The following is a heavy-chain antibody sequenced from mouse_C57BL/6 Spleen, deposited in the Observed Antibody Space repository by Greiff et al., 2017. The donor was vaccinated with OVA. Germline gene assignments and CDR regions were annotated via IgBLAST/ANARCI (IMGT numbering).Heavy chain of an antibody. J-gene: IGHJ2*01. Sequence: EVKLVESGGGLVKPGGSLKLSCAASGFTFSSYTMSWVRQTPEKRLEWVATISGGGGNTYYPDSVKGRFTISRDNAKNTLYPQMSSLRSEDTALYYCAREGYGIFDYWGQGTTLTVSS. CDR3: AREGYGIFDY. V-gene: IGHV5-9*01. CDR2: ISGGGGNT. CDR1: GFTFSSYT. D-gene: IGHD2-1*01.